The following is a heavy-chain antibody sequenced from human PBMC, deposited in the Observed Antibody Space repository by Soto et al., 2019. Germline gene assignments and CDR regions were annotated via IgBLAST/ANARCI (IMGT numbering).Heavy chain of an antibody. J-gene: IGHJ4*02. V-gene: IGHV1-8*01. CDR2: MNPNSGNT. CDR1: GYTFTSYD. CDR3: ARAGIRYCSGGSCYSDFDY. D-gene: IGHD2-15*01. Sequence: QVQLVQSGAEVKKPGASVKVSCKASGYTFTSYDINWVRQATGQGLERMGWMNPNSGNTGYAQKFQGRVTMTRNTSISTAYMELSSLRSEDTAVYYCARAGIRYCSGGSCYSDFDYWGQGTLVTVSS.